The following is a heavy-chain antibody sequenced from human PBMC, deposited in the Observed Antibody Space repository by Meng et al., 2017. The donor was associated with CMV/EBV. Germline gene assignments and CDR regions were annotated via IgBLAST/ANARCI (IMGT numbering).Heavy chain of an antibody. CDR1: GGSISSYY. J-gene: IGHJ6*02. D-gene: IGHD3-10*01. Sequence: GSLRLSCTVSGGSISSYYWSWIRQPPGKGLEWIGYIYYSGSTNYNPSLKSRVTISVDTSKNQFSLKLSSVTAADTAVYYCARDRTMVRGVHGMDVWGQGTTVPSP. V-gene: IGHV4-59*01. CDR2: IYYSGST. CDR3: ARDRTMVRGVHGMDV.